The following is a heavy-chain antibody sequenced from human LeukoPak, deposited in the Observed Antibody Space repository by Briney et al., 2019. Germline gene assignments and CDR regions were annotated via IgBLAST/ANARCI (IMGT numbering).Heavy chain of an antibody. J-gene: IGHJ4*02. CDR1: GYSFTSYW. D-gene: IGHD5-18*01. CDR3: ARVDTAMVTTLYYFDY. CDR2: IYPGDSDT. Sequence: GESLKISWKGSGYSFTSYWSGGVRQMPGKGLEWMGIIYPGDSDTRYSPSFQGQVTISADTSISTAYLQWSRLTASDTAMYYCARVDTAMVTTLYYFDYWGQGTLVTVSS. V-gene: IGHV5-51*01.